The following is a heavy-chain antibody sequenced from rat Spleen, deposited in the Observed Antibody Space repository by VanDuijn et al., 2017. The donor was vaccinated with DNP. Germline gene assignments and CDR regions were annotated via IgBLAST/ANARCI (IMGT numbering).Heavy chain of an antibody. J-gene: IGHJ2*01. CDR2: ISYDGSST. Sequence: EVQLVESGGGLVQPGRSMKLSCAASGFTFSNYDMAWVRQAPKKGLEWVATISYDGSSTNYRDSVKGRFTIARDNAKSTLYLQMDSLRSEDTATYYWARRPYTTDYAEDYWGQGVMVTVSS. CDR1: GFTFSNYD. D-gene: IGHD1-6*01. CDR3: ARRPYTTDYAEDY. V-gene: IGHV5-7*01.